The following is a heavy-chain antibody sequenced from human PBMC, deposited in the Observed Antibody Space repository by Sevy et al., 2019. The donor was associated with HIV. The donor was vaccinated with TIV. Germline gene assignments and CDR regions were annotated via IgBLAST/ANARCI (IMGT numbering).Heavy chain of an antibody. D-gene: IGHD3-10*01. V-gene: IGHV1-18*01. Sequence: ASVKVSCKASGYTFSSYGISWVRQAPGQGLEWMGWISDYNGYTNYPHKFQGRVTMSTETSTRTAYMELRSLRSDDTAVYFCAREGYYYRSGTYIPPNYYGMDVWGQGTAVTVSS. CDR2: ISDYNGYT. J-gene: IGHJ6*02. CDR1: GYTFSSYG. CDR3: AREGYYYRSGTYIPPNYYGMDV.